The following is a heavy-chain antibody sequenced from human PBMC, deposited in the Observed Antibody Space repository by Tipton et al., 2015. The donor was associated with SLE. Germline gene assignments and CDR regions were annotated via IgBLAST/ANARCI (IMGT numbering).Heavy chain of an antibody. CDR2: MNQDGSEE. V-gene: IGHV3-7*03. D-gene: IGHD2/OR15-2a*01. CDR1: GLTFSAYW. CDR3: ASGTSMHYDAFDI. J-gene: IGHJ3*02. Sequence: GSLRLSCVPSGLTFSAYWMTWVRQAPGKGLEWVASMNQDGSEEYYVDSVKGRFTIARDNARNSLYLHMNSLRAEDTAVYYCASGTSMHYDAFDIWGQGTMVTVSS.